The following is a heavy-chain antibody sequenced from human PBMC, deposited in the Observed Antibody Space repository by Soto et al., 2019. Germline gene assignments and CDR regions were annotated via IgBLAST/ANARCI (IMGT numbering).Heavy chain of an antibody. D-gene: IGHD3-10*01. CDR3: ARESYYGSGATVVAY. V-gene: IGHV4-59*01. CDR2: IYYSGTT. J-gene: IGHJ4*02. CDR1: GGSISGYY. Sequence: QVQLQESGPGLVRPSETLSLTCTVSGGSISGYYWSWIRQPPGKGLEWIGYIYYSGTTSYNPSLNSRVTMSGDKSMXQFSLKVNSVTAADTAVYYCARESYYGSGATVVAYWGQGTLVTVSS.